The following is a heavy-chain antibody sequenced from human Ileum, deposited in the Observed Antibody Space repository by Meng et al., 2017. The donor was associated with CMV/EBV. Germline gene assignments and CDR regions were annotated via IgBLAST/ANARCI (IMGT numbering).Heavy chain of an antibody. CDR3: ATGERQWQLLFDC. V-gene: IGHV3-15*01. J-gene: IGHJ4*02. D-gene: IGHD6-19*01. CDR2: IKSKADGEAA. CDR1: GLPFTQTW. Sequence: GGSLRLSCVASGLPFTQTWMSWVRQAPGKGLEWVGRIKSKADGEAAEYSASVGGRFTISRDDSENTLYLQMNSLDIEDTGVYYCATGERQWQLLFDCWGQGTLVTVSS.